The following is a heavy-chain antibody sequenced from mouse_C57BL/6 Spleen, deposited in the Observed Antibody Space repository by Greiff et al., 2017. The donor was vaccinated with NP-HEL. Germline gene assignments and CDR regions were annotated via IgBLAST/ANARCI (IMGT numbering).Heavy chain of an antibody. D-gene: IGHD4-1*01. CDR3: TKRGNWEGPYFDY. J-gene: IGHJ2*01. CDR1: GYTFTDYE. Sequence: QVQLKQSGAELVRPGASVTLSCKASGYTFTDYEMHWVKQTPVHGLEWIGAIDPETGGTAYNQKFKGKAILTADKSSSTAYMELRSLTSEDSAVYYCTKRGNWEGPYFDYWGQGTTLTVSS. V-gene: IGHV1-15*01. CDR2: IDPETGGT.